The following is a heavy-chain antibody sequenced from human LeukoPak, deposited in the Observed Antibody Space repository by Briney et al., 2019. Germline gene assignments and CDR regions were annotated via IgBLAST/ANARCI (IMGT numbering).Heavy chain of an antibody. CDR1: GYTLTELS. Sequence: EASVKVSCKVSGYTLTELSMHWVRQAPGKGLEWMGGFDPEDGETIYAQKFQGRVTMTEDTSTDTAYMELSSLRSEDTAVYYCAKVRVVGATPDAFDIWGQGTMVTVSS. CDR2: FDPEDGET. V-gene: IGHV1-24*01. J-gene: IGHJ3*02. CDR3: AKVRVVGATPDAFDI. D-gene: IGHD1-26*01.